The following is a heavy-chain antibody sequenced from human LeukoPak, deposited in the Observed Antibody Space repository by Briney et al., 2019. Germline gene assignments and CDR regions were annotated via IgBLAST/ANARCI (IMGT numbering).Heavy chain of an antibody. CDR3: ARLKAAAGSNFDY. CDR2: INWNGGSA. V-gene: IGHV3-20*04. D-gene: IGHD6-13*01. J-gene: IGHJ4*02. Sequence: GGSLRLSCAASGFTFDDYGMSWVRQAPGKGLEWVSGINWNGGSASYADSVKGRFTISRDTAKNSLYLQMNSLRAEDTALYYCARLKAAAGSNFDYWGQGTLVTVSS. CDR1: GFTFDDYG.